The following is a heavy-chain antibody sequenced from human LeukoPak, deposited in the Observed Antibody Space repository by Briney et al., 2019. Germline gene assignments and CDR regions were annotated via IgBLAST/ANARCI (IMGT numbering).Heavy chain of an antibody. D-gene: IGHD2-21*01. CDR3: AKGLIADYYMDV. Sequence: GGSLRLSCAASGFTFSSYGMHWVRQAPGKGLEWVAVISYDGSNKYYADSVKGRFTISRDNSKNTLYLQMNSLRAEDTAVYYCAKGLIADYYMDVWGKGTTVTVSS. CDR1: GFTFSSYG. V-gene: IGHV3-30*18. J-gene: IGHJ6*03. CDR2: ISYDGSNK.